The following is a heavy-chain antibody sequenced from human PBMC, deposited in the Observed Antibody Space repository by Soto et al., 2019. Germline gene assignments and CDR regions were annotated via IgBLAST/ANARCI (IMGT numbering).Heavy chain of an antibody. CDR3: ARALSGHGDYESYFDY. CDR2: ISAYNGNT. Sequence: QVPLVQSGAEVKKPGASVKVSCKASGYTFTSYGIIWVRQAPGQGLEWMGWISAYNGNTNYAQKLQGRVTMTTDTSTSTAYMELRSLRSDDTAVYYCARALSGHGDYESYFDYWGQGTLVTVSS. D-gene: IGHD4-17*01. CDR1: GYTFTSYG. J-gene: IGHJ4*02. V-gene: IGHV1-18*01.